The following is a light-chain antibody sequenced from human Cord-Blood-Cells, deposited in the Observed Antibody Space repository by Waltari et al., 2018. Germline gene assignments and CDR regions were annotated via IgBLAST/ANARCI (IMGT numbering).Light chain of an antibody. CDR2: QDS. J-gene: IGLJ2*01. CDR1: KLGDKY. Sequence: SYELTQPPSVSVSPGQTASITCPGDKLGDKYACWYQKKPGQSPVLVIYQDSKRPSGIPERFSGSNSGNTATLTISGTQAMDEADYYCQAWDSSVVFGGGTKLTVL. V-gene: IGLV3-1*01. CDR3: QAWDSSVV.